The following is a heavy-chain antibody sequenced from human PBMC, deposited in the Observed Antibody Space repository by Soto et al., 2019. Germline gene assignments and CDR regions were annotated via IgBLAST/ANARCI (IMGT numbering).Heavy chain of an antibody. V-gene: IGHV1-69*13. Sequence: SVKVSCKASGGTFSSYAISWVRQAPGQGLEWMGGIIPIFGTANYAQKFQGRVTITADESMSTAYMELSSLRSEDTAVYYCARECSGGSCYSGAVAFDIWGQGTMVTVSS. CDR3: ARECSGGSCYSGAVAFDI. D-gene: IGHD2-15*01. CDR1: GGTFSSYA. CDR2: IIPIFGTA. J-gene: IGHJ3*02.